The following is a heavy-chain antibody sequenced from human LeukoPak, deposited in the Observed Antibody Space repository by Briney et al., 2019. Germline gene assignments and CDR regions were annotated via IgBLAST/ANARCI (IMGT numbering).Heavy chain of an antibody. D-gene: IGHD6-6*01. CDR1: GFTFSSYG. V-gene: IGHV3-30*02. CDR3: AKDQYSSSNFFDC. Sequence: GGSLRLSSAASGFTFSSYGMHWVRQAPGKGLEWVAFIQSDGSIKYYADSVKGRFTISRDNSKNTLYLQMNSLRAEDTAVFYCAKDQYSSSNFFDCWGQGTLVTVSS. J-gene: IGHJ4*02. CDR2: IQSDGSIK.